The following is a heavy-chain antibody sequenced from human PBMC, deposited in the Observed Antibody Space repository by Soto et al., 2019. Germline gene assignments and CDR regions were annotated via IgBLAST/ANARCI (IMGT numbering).Heavy chain of an antibody. CDR1: GFTVSSNY. D-gene: IGHD3-22*01. V-gene: IGHV3-53*02. J-gene: IGHJ2*01. CDR2: IYSGGST. Sequence: EVQLVETGGGLIQPGGSLRLSCAASGFTVSSNYMSWVRQAPGKGLEWVSVIYSGGSTYYADSVKGRFTISRDNSKNTLYLQMNSLRAEDTAVYYCARPHYYDSSGWNWYFDPWGRGTLVTVSS. CDR3: ARPHYYDSSGWNWYFDP.